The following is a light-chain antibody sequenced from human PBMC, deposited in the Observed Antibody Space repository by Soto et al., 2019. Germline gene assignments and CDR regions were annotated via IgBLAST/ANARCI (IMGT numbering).Light chain of an antibody. CDR3: QQYNTRPRT. J-gene: IGKJ1*01. CDR2: GAS. V-gene: IGKV3-15*01. CDR1: QSVSST. Sequence: EIVMTQSPATLSVSPGERATLSCRASQSVSSTLAWYHQEPGQAPRLLIYGASTRATGIPARFSGSGSGTEFTRTISSLQSEDFAVYYCQQYNTRPRTFGQGTKVLIK.